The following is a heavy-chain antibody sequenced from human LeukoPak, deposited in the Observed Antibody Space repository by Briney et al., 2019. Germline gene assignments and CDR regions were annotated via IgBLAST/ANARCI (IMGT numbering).Heavy chain of an antibody. D-gene: IGHD3-16*01. CDR1: GGSISSYY. V-gene: IGHV4-4*09. Sequence: SETLSLTCTVSGGSISSYYWSWIRQPPGKGLEWIGYIYTSGSTNYDPSLKSRVTISVDTSKNQFSLKLSSVTAADTAVYYCAGGGRAYYYYYMDVRGKGTTVTVSS. J-gene: IGHJ6*03. CDR2: IYTSGST. CDR3: AGGGRAYYYYYMDV.